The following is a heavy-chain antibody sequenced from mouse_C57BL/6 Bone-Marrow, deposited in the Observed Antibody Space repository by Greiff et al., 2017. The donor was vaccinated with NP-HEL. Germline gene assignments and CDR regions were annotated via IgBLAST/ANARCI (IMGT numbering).Heavy chain of an antibody. D-gene: IGHD1-1*01. CDR1: GYAFSSSW. CDR3: ARDYYGSSYGWFAY. CDR2: IYPGDGDT. V-gene: IGHV1-82*01. J-gene: IGHJ3*01. Sequence: VQVVESGPELVKPGASVKISCKASGYAFSSSWMNWVKQRPGKGLEWIGRIYPGDGDTNYNGKFKGKATLTADKSSSTAYMQLSSLTSEDSAVYFCARDYYGSSYGWFAYWGQGTLVTVSA.